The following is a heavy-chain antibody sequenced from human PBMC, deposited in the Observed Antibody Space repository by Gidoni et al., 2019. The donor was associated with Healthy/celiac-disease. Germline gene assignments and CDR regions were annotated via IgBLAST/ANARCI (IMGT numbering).Heavy chain of an antibody. V-gene: IGHV4-59*08. D-gene: IGHD1-20*01. CDR1: GGSISRYY. CDR2: IYYSGRT. CDR3: ARQDNHNWFDP. J-gene: IGHJ5*02. Sequence: QVQLQESGPGLVKPSETLSLTCTVSGGSISRYYWSWIRQPPGKGLEWIWYIYYSGRTNYNPSLKRRVTISVDTSKNQFSLKLSSVTAADTAVYYCARQDNHNWFDPWGQGTLVTGSS.